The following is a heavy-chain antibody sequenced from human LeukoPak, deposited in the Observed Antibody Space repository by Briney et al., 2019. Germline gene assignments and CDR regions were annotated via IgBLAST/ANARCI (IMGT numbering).Heavy chain of an antibody. V-gene: IGHV5-51*01. CDR3: ASTNLLGYCSITSCDFDY. Sequence: GESLKISCKGSGYSFTSYWIGWVRQMPGKGLEWMGIIYPGDSDTRYSPSFQGQVTISADKSISTAYLQWSSLKASDTAMYYCASTNLLGYCSITSCDFDYWGQGTLVTVSS. J-gene: IGHJ4*02. CDR2: IYPGDSDT. CDR1: GYSFTSYW. D-gene: IGHD2-2*01.